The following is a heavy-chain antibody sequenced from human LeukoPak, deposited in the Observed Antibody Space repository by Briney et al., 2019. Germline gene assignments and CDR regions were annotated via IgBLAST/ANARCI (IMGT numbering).Heavy chain of an antibody. V-gene: IGHV1-2*02. Sequence: ASVKVSCKASGGTFSSYAISWVRQAPGQGLEWMGWINPNSGGTNYAQKFQGRVTMTRDTSISTAYMELSRLRSDDTAVYYCARDIVAKWPGFGSWEVYFDYWGQGTLVTVSS. CDR1: GGTFSSYA. CDR2: INPNSGGT. CDR3: ARDIVAKWPGFGSWEVYFDY. J-gene: IGHJ4*02. D-gene: IGHD1-26*01.